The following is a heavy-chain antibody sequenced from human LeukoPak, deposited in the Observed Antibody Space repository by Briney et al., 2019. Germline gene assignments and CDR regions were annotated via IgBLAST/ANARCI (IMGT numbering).Heavy chain of an antibody. V-gene: IGHV3-15*01. Sequence: GGSLRLSCAASGFTFSNAWMNWVRQAPGKGLDWVGRIKTKTGGGTTDYAAPVKGRFTISRDDSKNTLFLQMNSLKTEDTAVYYCTTNDAFDIWGQGTMVTVSS. CDR2: IKTKTGGGTT. J-gene: IGHJ3*02. CDR3: TTNDAFDI. CDR1: GFTFSNAW.